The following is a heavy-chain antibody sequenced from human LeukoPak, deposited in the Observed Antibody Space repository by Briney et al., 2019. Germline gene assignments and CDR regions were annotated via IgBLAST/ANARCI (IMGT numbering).Heavy chain of an antibody. J-gene: IGHJ4*02. CDR1: GFAFSSYW. CDR3: AREEGPSEFDY. V-gene: IGHV3-7*01. CDR2: IKQDESEK. Sequence: GGSLRLSCAASGFAFSSYWMSWVRQAPGKGREGVANIKQDESEKYYVDSVKGRFTISRDNAKNSLYLQMNSLRAEDTAVYYCAREEGPSEFDYWGQGTLVTGSS.